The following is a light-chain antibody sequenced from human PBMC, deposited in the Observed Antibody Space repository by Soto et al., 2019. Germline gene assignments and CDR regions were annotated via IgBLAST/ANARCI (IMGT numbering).Light chain of an antibody. V-gene: IGKV3-20*01. CDR1: QSVSSSSY. CDR2: GAS. Sequence: EIVLTQSPGTLSLSPGETATLYCRASQSVSSSSYLAWYQQKPGQAPRLLIYGASSRATGIPDRFSGSGSATDITLSISRLEPDDFAVYYCRQYGSSPSYTCGQGTNLLI. CDR3: RQYGSSPSYT. J-gene: IGKJ2*01.